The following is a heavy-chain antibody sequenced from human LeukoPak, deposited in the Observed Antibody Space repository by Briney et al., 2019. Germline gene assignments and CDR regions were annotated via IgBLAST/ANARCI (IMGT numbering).Heavy chain of an antibody. CDR2: IFTTWTT. D-gene: IGHD4-17*01. CDR3: ARVNWISDGDYNYYMDV. J-gene: IGHJ6*03. CDR1: GFTFSSFW. V-gene: IGHV4-4*08. Sequence: GSQRLSCAASGFTFSSFWMSWVRQAPGKGLEWIGRIFTTWTTEYNPSLKSRATISIDTSKNQFSLKLTSATAADTAVYYCARVNWISDGDYNYYMDVWGKGTTVTVSS.